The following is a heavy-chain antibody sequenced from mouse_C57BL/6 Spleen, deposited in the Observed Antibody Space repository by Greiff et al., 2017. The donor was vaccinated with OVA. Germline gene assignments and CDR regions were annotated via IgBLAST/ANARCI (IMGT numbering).Heavy chain of an antibody. CDR3: ARKTTVLWYFDV. V-gene: IGHV3-6*01. Sequence: DVKLQESGPGLVKPSQSLSLTCSVTGYSITSGYYWNWIRQFPGNKLEWMGYISYDGSNNYNPSLKNRISITRDTSKNQFFLKLNSVTTEDTATYYCARKTTVLWYFDVWGTGTTVTVSS. D-gene: IGHD1-1*01. CDR2: ISYDGSN. CDR1: GYSITSGYY. J-gene: IGHJ1*03.